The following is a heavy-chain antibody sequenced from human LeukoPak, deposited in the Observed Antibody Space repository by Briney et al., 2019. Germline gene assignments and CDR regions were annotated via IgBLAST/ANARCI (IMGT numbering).Heavy chain of an antibody. CDR2: MNPNSGNT. V-gene: IGHV1-8*01. CDR1: GYTFTSYD. D-gene: IGHD3-10*01. CDR3: ARGLIMVRGVIRYYYMDV. Sequence: ASLKVSCKASGYTFTSYDINWVPQATGQGLEWMGWMNPNSGNTGYAQKFQGIVTMTRNSSISTAYMELSSLRSEDTAVYYCARGLIMVRGVIRYYYMDVWGKGTTVTISS. J-gene: IGHJ6*03.